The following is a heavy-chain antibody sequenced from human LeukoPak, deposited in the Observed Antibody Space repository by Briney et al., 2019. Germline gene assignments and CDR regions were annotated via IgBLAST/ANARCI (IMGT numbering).Heavy chain of an antibody. CDR1: GGSIRNDY. V-gene: IGHV4-59*08. D-gene: IGHD3-16*01. Sequence: SEILSLTCAVSGGSIRNDYWSWIRQPPGKGLEWIAYINYSGSTNYNPSLESRVTISVDTSKNLFSLKFTSVTAADTAVYYCARHRPGERRFDPWGQGTLVTVSS. CDR2: INYSGST. CDR3: ARHRPGERRFDP. J-gene: IGHJ5*02.